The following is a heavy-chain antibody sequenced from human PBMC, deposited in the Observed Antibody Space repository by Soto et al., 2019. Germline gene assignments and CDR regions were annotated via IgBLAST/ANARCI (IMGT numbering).Heavy chain of an antibody. J-gene: IGHJ4*02. CDR2: IWYDGSNK. CDR3: ARGHYSGYDSLDY. Sequence: QVQLVESGGGVVQPGRSLRLSCAASGFTFSSYGMHWVRQAPGKGLEWVAVIWYDGSNKYYADSVKGRFTISRDNSKNTLYLQMNSLRAEDTAVYYCARGHYSGYDSLDYWGQGTLVTVSS. V-gene: IGHV3-33*01. CDR1: GFTFSSYG. D-gene: IGHD5-12*01.